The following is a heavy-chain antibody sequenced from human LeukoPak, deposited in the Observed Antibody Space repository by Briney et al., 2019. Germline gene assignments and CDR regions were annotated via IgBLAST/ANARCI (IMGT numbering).Heavy chain of an antibody. Sequence: SETLSLTCTVSGGSISSYYWSWIRQPPGKGLEWIGYIYYTGSTNYNPSLKSRVTISVATSKNQFSLKLSSVTAADTAVYYCARTYYDTPFDYWGQGTLVTVSS. CDR1: GGSISSYY. CDR3: ARTYYDTPFDY. J-gene: IGHJ4*02. V-gene: IGHV4-59*12. CDR2: IYYTGST. D-gene: IGHD3-22*01.